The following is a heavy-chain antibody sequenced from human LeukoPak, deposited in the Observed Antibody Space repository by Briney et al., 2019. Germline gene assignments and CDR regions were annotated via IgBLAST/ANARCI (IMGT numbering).Heavy chain of an antibody. CDR3: ARAGTTWGWYFDL. Sequence: EASVKVSCKASGYTFTGYYMHWVRQAPGRGLEWMGWINPNSGGTNYAQKFQGRVTMTRDTSISTAYMELSRLRSDDTAVYYCARAGTTWGWYFDLWGRGTLVTVSS. J-gene: IGHJ2*01. V-gene: IGHV1-2*02. CDR2: INPNSGGT. CDR1: GYTFTGYY. D-gene: IGHD1-7*01.